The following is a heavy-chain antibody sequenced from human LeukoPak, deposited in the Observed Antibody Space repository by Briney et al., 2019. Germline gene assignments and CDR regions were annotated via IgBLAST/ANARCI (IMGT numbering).Heavy chain of an antibody. J-gene: IGHJ4*02. V-gene: IGHV3-74*01. CDR3: ARDLDYGGYSNFEY. Sequence: GGSLRLSCAASGITFSSFLMHWVRQAPGKGLVWVSRIKSDGSSTSYAGSVKGRFTISRDNAKNTLYLQMNSLRAEDTAVYYCARDLDYGGYSNFEYWGQGTLVTVSS. CDR2: IKSDGSST. CDR1: GITFSSFL. D-gene: IGHD4-23*01.